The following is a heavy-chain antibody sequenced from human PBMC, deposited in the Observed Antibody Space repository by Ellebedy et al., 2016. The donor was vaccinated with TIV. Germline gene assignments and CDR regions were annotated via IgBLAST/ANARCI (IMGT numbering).Heavy chain of an antibody. D-gene: IGHD3-22*01. V-gene: IGHV4-34*01. CDR3: ARSTYDREPNFLGYSMDV. J-gene: IGHJ6*02. CDR2: INHSGST. CDR1: GGSFSGSY. Sequence: SETLSLTCAVYGGSFSGSYWSWIRQPPGKELEWIGEINHSGSTNYNPSLKSRVTISVDTSKNQVSLKLTSVTAADTAVYYCARSTYDREPNFLGYSMDVWGRGTTVTVSS.